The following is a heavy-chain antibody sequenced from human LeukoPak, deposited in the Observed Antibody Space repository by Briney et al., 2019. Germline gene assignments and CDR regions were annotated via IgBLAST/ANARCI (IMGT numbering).Heavy chain of an antibody. Sequence: SETLSLTCTVSGGSISSYYWSWVRQPPGKGLEWIAYIYYSGITNYNPSLKSRVTISVDTSKNQFSLQLSSVTAADTAVYSCARIYYYDSSGYYYDYWGQGTLVTVSS. J-gene: IGHJ4*02. D-gene: IGHD3-22*01. CDR3: ARIYYYDSSGYYYDY. CDR1: GGSISSYY. CDR2: IYYSGIT. V-gene: IGHV4-59*01.